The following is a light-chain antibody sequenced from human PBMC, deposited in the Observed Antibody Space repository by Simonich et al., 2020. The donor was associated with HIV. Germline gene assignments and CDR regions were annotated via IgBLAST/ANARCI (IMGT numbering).Light chain of an antibody. V-gene: IGLV7-46*01. CDR1: TGAVTFGHY. Sequence: QAVVTQEPSLTVSPGGTVTLTCGSSTGAVTFGHYPYWFQQKPGQAPRTLHYDTSNKHSWTPARFSGSLLGGKAALTLSGAQPEDEAEYYCLLSYSGAWVFGGGTRLTVL. CDR3: LLSYSGAWV. J-gene: IGLJ3*02. CDR2: DTS.